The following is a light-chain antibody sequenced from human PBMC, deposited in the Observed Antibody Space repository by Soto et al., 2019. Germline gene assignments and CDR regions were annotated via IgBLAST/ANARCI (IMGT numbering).Light chain of an antibody. CDR1: QSVSSSY. J-gene: IGKJ1*01. V-gene: IGKV3-20*01. Sequence: EIVLTQSPGTLSLSPGERATLSCRASQSVSSSYLAWYQQKPGQAPRLLIYGASSRATGIPVRFSGSGSGTDFTLTISRLEPEDFAVYYYQQYGSSPRTFGQGTKVEI. CDR2: GAS. CDR3: QQYGSSPRT.